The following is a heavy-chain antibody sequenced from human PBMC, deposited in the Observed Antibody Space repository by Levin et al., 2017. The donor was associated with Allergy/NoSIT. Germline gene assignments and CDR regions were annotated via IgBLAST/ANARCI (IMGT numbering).Heavy chain of an antibody. D-gene: IGHD3-10*01. V-gene: IGHV3-30*04. CDR3: ARARDYYGSGRIDAFDI. CDR2: ISYDGSNK. Sequence: GGSLRLSCAASGFTFSSYAMHWVRQAPGKGLEWVAVISYDGSNKYYADSVKGRFTISRDNSKNTLYLQMNSLRAEDTAVFYCARARDYYGSGRIDAFDIWGQGTMVTVSS. J-gene: IGHJ3*02. CDR1: GFTFSSYA.